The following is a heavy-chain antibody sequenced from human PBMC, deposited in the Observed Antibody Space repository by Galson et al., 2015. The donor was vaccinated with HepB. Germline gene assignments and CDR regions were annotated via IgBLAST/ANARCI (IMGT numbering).Heavy chain of an antibody. D-gene: IGHD3-22*01. J-gene: IGHJ4*02. CDR3: AKDPAGYYYDSSGYYAPDY. CDR2: ISYDGSNK. V-gene: IGHV3-30*18. Sequence: SLRLSCAASGFTFSSYGMHWVRQAPGKGLEWVAAISYDGSNKYYADSVKGRFTISRDNSKNTLYLQMNSLRAEDTAVYYCAKDPAGYYYDSSGYYAPDYWGQGTLVTVSS. CDR1: GFTFSSYG.